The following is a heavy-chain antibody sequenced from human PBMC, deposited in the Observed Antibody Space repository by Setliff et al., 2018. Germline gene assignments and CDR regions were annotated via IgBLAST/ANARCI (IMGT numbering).Heavy chain of an antibody. CDR3: ASGDFGSGSPQYLNWFDP. CDR2: IYYSGST. J-gene: IGHJ5*02. CDR1: GDSISSYY. Sequence: PSETLSLTCTVSGDSISSYYWSWIRQPPGKGLEWIGYIYYSGSTNYNPSLKSRVTISVDTSKNQFSLKLSSVTAADTAVYYCASGDFGSGSPQYLNWFDPWGQGTRVTVSS. V-gene: IGHV4-59*01. D-gene: IGHD3-3*01.